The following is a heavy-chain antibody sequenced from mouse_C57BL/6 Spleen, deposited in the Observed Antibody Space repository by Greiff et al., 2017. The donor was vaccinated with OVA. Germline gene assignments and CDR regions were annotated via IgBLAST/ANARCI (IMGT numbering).Heavy chain of an antibody. CDR2: IHPNSGST. Sequence: QVQLKESGAELVKPGASVKLSCKASGYTFTSYWMHWVKQRPGQGLEWIGMIHPNSGSTNYNEKFKSKATLTVDKSSSTAYMQLSSLTSEDSAVYYCARDYDYDGWFAYWGQGTLVTVSA. J-gene: IGHJ3*01. V-gene: IGHV1-64*01. CDR3: ARDYDYDGWFAY. D-gene: IGHD2-4*01. CDR1: GYTFTSYW.